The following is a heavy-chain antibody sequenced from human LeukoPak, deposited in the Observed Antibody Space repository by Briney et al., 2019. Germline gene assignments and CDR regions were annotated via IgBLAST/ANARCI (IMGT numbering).Heavy chain of an antibody. CDR3: ARDPLGDYVWGSYFD. D-gene: IGHD3-16*01. CDR1: GGTFSSYA. Sequence: SVKVSCKASGGTFSSYAISWVRQAPGQGLEWMGRIIPIFGTANYVQKFQGRVTITTDESTSTAYMELSSLRSEDTAVYYCARDPLGDYVWGSYFDWGQGTLVTVSS. V-gene: IGHV1-69*05. CDR2: IIPIFGTA. J-gene: IGHJ4*02.